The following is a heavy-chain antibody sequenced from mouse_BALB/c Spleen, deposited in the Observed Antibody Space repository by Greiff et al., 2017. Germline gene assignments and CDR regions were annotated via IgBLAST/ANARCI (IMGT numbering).Heavy chain of an antibody. CDR2: IWSGGST. CDR3: ARNGDGSSYDAMDY. D-gene: IGHD1-1*01. CDR1: GFSLTSYG. V-gene: IGHV2-2*02. Sequence: QVQLKESGPGLVQPSQSLSITCTVSGFSLTSYGVHWVRQSPGKGLEWLGVIWSGGSTDYNAAFISRLSISKDNSKSQVFFKMNSLQANDTAIYYCARNGDGSSYDAMDYWGQGTSVTVSS. J-gene: IGHJ4*01.